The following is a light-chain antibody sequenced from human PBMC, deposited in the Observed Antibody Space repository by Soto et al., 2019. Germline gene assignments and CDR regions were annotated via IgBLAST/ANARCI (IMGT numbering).Light chain of an antibody. CDR3: QQYDNPSIT. CDR1: QDISNY. V-gene: IGKV1-33*01. Sequence: DIQMTQSPSSLSASVGDRVTITCQASQDISNYLTWYQQKTGKAPKLLTYDASNLETGVPSRFSGSGSGTDFTFTIRSLQPEDIATYYCQQYDNPSITFGQGTRLEIK. CDR2: DAS. J-gene: IGKJ5*01.